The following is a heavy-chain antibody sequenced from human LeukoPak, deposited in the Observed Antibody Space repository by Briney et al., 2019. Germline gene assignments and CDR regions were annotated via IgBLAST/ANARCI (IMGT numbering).Heavy chain of an antibody. D-gene: IGHD4-17*01. J-gene: IGHJ4*02. CDR3: AKGNRRGATTGFDY. V-gene: IGHV3-23*01. CDR1: GFTFSSYA. CDR2: TSGSGGST. Sequence: PGGSLRLSCAASGFTFSSYAMSWVRQAPGKGLEWVSATSGSGGSTYYADSVKGRFTISRDNSKNTLYLQMNSLRAEDTAAYYCAKGNRRGATTGFDYWGQGTLVTVSS.